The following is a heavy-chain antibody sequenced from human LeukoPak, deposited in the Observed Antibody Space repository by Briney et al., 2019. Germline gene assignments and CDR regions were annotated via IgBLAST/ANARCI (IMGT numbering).Heavy chain of an antibody. V-gene: IGHV4-59*12. J-gene: IGHJ4*02. CDR2: ISYSGTT. CDR3: ARSLYGSSPNPYYFDY. CDR1: GASISSYF. Sequence: SETLSLTCTVSGASISSYFWSWIRQPSGRGLEWIGYISYSGTTNFSPSLKSRVTISVDTSKNHFSLKLSSVTAADTAMYYCARSLYGSSPNPYYFDYWGRGTLVTVSS. D-gene: IGHD6-6*01.